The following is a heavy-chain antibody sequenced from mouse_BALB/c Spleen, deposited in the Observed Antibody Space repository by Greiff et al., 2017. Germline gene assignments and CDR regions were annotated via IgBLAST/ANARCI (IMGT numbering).Heavy chain of an antibody. Sequence: EVKLVESGGGLVQPGGSLKLSCAASGFAFSSYDMSWVRQTPEKRLEWVAYISSGGGSTYYPDTVKGRFTISRDNAKNTLYLQMSSLKSEDTAMYYCARQRGSSSWFAYWGQGTLVTVSA. D-gene: IGHD1-1*01. CDR3: ARQRGSSSWFAY. J-gene: IGHJ3*01. CDR1: GFAFSSYD. CDR2: ISSGGGST. V-gene: IGHV5-12-1*01.